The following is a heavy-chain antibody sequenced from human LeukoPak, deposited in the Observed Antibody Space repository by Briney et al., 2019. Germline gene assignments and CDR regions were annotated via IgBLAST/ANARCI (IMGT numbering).Heavy chain of an antibody. CDR3: AFPAHHWLVRGAFDI. V-gene: IGHV3-23*01. CDR2: ISGTGDNS. D-gene: IGHD6-19*01. Sequence: GGSLRLSCAASGFAFSSYDMNWVRQAAGKGLEWVSQISGTGDNSDYADSVKGRFTISRDNSKRTLYLQLNNLRVEDTAIYYCAFPAHHWLVRGAFDIWGQGTVVTVSS. CDR1: GFAFSSYD. J-gene: IGHJ3*02.